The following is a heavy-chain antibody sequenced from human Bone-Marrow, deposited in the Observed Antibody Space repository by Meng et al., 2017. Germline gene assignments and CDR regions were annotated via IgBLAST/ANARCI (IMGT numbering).Heavy chain of an antibody. V-gene: IGHV3-21*01. CDR1: GFTFSSYS. D-gene: IGHD5-18*01. J-gene: IGHJ4*02. Sequence: VESGGGLVKPGGSLRLSCAASGFTFSSYSMNWVRQAPGKGLEWVSSISSSSSYIYYADSVKGRFTISRDNAKNSLYLQMNSLRAEDTAVYYCARGLDSGYSYGTIDYWGQGTLVTVSS. CDR2: ISSSSSYI. CDR3: ARGLDSGYSYGTIDY.